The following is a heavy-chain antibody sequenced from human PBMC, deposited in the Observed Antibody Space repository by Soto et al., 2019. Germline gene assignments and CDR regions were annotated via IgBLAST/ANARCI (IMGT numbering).Heavy chain of an antibody. CDR1: ISSGGYY. J-gene: IGHJ3*02. D-gene: IGHD2-21*01. CDR2: IYYSGST. V-gene: IGHV4-31*02. CDR3: ARIRVMAGAFDI. Sequence: ISSGGYYWSCIRQHPGKGLEWIGYIYYSGSTYYNPSLKSRVTISVDTSKNQFSLKLSSVTAADTAVYYCARIRVMAGAFDIWGQGTMVTVSS.